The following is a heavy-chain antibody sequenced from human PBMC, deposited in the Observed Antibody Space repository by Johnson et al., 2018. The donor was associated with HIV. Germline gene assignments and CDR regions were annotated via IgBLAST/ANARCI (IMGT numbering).Heavy chain of an antibody. CDR2: IRSRAYGETT. CDR1: GFPFGDYA. J-gene: IGHJ3*02. CDR3: TTAKWLLGAFDI. V-gene: IGHV3-49*04. Sequence: VQLVESGGRLVQPGRSLRLSCAASGFPFGDYALSWVRQAPGKGLEWIGFIRSRAYGETTEYAASLKGRFTISRDDSKSIAYLQMNSLKIEDTAVYYCTTAKWLLGAFDIWGQGTMVTVSS. D-gene: IGHD3-22*01.